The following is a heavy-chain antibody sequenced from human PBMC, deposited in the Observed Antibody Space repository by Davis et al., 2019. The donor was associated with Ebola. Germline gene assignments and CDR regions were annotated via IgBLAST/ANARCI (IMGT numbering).Heavy chain of an antibody. Sequence: GESLNTSCEVSSFTFSTYSMNWVRQAPGKRLEWVSSILGSGFYMYYADSVKGRFTISRDNAKNSLFLQMNSLRADKTAVYYCARGRGWLNDYWGQGTLVTVSS. D-gene: IGHD6-19*01. CDR2: ILGSGFYM. CDR1: SFTFSTYS. J-gene: IGHJ4*02. CDR3: ARGRGWLNDY. V-gene: IGHV3-21*04.